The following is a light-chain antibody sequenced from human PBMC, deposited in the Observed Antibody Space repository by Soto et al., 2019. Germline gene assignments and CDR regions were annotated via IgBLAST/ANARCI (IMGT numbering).Light chain of an antibody. J-gene: IGKJ1*01. CDR2: GTS. CDR3: QQYNNWPRT. Sequence: IVMTQSPATLSVSPCEIATLSCRASQSVSSNLVWYQQKPGQAPRLLIYGTSTRATGIPARFSGSGSGTEFTLTISSLQSEDCVIYYCQQYNNWPRTFGQGTKVDIK. V-gene: IGKV3-15*01. CDR1: QSVSSN.